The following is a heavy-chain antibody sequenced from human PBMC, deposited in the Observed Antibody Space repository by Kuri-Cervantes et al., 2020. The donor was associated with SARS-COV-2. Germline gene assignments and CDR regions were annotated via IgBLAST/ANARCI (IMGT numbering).Heavy chain of an antibody. Sequence: ESLKISCTVSGASISSYYWGWIRQPPGKRLEWVGQISTSGSTSYNSSLESRVTISVDTSKNQFSLKLSSVTAADTAVYYCARGGGSYFYYYYYMDVWGKGTTVTVSS. J-gene: IGHJ6*03. V-gene: IGHV4-59*01. CDR3: ARGGGSYFYYYYYMDV. D-gene: IGHD1-26*01. CDR1: GASISSYY. CDR2: ISTSGST.